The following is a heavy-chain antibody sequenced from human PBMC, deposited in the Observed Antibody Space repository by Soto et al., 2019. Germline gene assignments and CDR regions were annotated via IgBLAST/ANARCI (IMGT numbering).Heavy chain of an antibody. CDR3: EGGKWNYYYGFDL. V-gene: IGHV3-7*01. J-gene: IGHJ6*02. CDR2: IKPDGSEQ. D-gene: IGHD1-1*01. Sequence: GGSLRLSCAASEFTFDKYYMTWVRQAPGKGPEWVANIKPDGSEQYYVDSVKGRFTISRDNANNSLYLQMNSLRAEDTAVYFCEGGKWNYYYGFDLWGQGTTVTVSS. CDR1: EFTFDKYY.